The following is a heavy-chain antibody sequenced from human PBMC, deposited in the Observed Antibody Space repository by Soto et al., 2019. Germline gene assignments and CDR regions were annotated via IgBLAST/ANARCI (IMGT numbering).Heavy chain of an antibody. CDR2: ISGSGGST. J-gene: IGHJ6*03. CDR3: AKDFRTMVRGVIKGFLDEYHMDV. Sequence: HPGGSLRLSCAASGFTFSSYAMSWVRQAPGKGLEWVSAISGSGGSTYYADSVKGRFTISRDNSKNTLYLQLNSLRAEDTAVYYCAKDFRTMVRGVIKGFLDEYHMDVWGKGTTVTVSS. D-gene: IGHD3-10*01. CDR1: GFTFSSYA. V-gene: IGHV3-23*01.